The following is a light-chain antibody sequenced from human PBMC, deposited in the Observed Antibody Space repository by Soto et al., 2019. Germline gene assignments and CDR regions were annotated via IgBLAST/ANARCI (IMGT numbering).Light chain of an antibody. CDR2: GAS. CDR3: QQYGTSWR. V-gene: IGKV3-20*01. Sequence: DIKMTQTPASRDLSSMKRATLSFRASQSISSSYLARYQQRPGQAPRLLIYGASSRATGIPDRFSGSGSGTEFTLTISRLEPEDFAVYYCQQYGTSWRFGQGTKVDIK. CDR1: QSISSSY. J-gene: IGKJ1*01.